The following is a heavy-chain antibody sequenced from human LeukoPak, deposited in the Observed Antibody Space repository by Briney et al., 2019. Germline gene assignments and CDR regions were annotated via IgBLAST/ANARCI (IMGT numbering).Heavy chain of an antibody. D-gene: IGHD1-26*01. CDR3: APVGARYYFDY. V-gene: IGHV3-21*01. CDR2: ISSRSSYI. J-gene: IGHJ4*02. CDR1: GFTFSSYS. Sequence: GGSLRLSCAASGFTFSSYSMNWVRQAPGKGLEWVSSISSRSSYIYYADSVKGRFTLSRDNAKNSLYLQMNSLRAEDTTVYYCAPVGARYYFDYWGQGTLVTVSS.